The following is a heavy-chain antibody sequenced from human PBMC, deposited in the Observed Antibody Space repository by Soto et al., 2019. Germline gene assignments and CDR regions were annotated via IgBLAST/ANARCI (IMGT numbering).Heavy chain of an antibody. Sequence: QVQLQESGPGRVRPSQTLSLTCTVSGDSISSGLYYWTWIRQHPQKGLEWMGYIYSRGNTYYSPSCRCRVDVGGDSSQILCSLGLTAVNAADAAVYYCALGRPGSYSVLEHWGQGTLVTVS. V-gene: IGHV4-31*03. D-gene: IGHD3-10*01. CDR3: ALGRPGSYSVLEH. CDR1: GDSISSGLYY. J-gene: IGHJ1*01. CDR2: IYSRGNT.